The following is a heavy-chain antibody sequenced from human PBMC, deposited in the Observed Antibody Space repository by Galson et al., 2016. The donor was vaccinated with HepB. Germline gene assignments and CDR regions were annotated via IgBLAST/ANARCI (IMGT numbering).Heavy chain of an antibody. V-gene: IGHV3-33*08. CDR3: CRDIREYSADWYGVDY. CDR2: IWYDGTED. J-gene: IGHJ4*02. Sequence: SLRLSCAASGFMFGNYGMHWVRQAPGKGLEWVAVIWYDGTEDYYGESMKGRFSISRDNPKNTFYLEINSLRVEDTGVYYCCRDIREYSADWYGVDYWGQGTLVAVSS. D-gene: IGHD6-19*01. CDR1: GFMFGNYG.